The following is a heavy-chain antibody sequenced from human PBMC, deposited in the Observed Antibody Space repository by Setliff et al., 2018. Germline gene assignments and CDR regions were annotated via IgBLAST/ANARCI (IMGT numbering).Heavy chain of an antibody. J-gene: IGHJ4*01. Sequence: SETLSLTCTVSDDSITNYYWSWIRQPPGKGLEYIGYVYHSGDTNYNPSLKSRLSISLDTSKRQFSLRLTSVTAADTAVYYCATSTITTYYFDYWGHGTLVTVSS. CDR2: VYHSGDT. D-gene: IGHD4-4*01. CDR3: ATSTITTYYFDY. V-gene: IGHV4-59*08. CDR1: DDSITNYY.